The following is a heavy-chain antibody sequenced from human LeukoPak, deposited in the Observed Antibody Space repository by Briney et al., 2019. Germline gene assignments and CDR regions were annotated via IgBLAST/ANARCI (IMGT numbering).Heavy chain of an antibody. D-gene: IGHD5-18*01. J-gene: IGHJ2*01. V-gene: IGHV4-4*07. CDR1: GGSISSYY. CDR2: ICTSGST. CDR3: ARDLYSYGYNWYFDL. Sequence: SETLSLTCTVSGGSISSYYWSWIRQPAGKGLEWIGRICTSGSTNYNPSLKSRVTMSVDTSKNQFSLKLSSVTAADTAVYYCARDLYSYGYNWYFDLWGRGTLVTVSS.